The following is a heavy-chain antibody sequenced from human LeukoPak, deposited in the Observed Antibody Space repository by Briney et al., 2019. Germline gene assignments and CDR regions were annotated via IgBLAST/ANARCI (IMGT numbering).Heavy chain of an antibody. CDR2: IYYSGNT. D-gene: IGHD3-10*01. Sequence: SETLSLTCTVSGGSISNKYWSWIRQPPGKGLEWIGYIYYSGNTNYNPSLKSRVTILVDTSKNQVSLKLSSVTAADTAVYYCARGNRQNYYGSGNYYLDASDIWGQGTMVTVSS. CDR1: GGSISNKY. V-gene: IGHV4-59*01. CDR3: ARGNRQNYYGSGNYYLDASDI. J-gene: IGHJ3*02.